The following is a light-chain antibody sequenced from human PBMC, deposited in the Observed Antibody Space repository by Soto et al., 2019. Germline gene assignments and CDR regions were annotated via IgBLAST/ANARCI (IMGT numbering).Light chain of an antibody. CDR2: STS. Sequence: DIQLTQSPSSPSASVGGRVTITCRVSQDISKYLNFYRQKPGKGPKLLISSTSSLQSGVPSRFSGSRSGTDFPLSSSSLQPEDVATYYGQRSYNAPLTFGQGTPLEIK. J-gene: IGKJ5*01. V-gene: IGKV1-27*01. CDR1: QDISKY. CDR3: QRSYNAPLT.